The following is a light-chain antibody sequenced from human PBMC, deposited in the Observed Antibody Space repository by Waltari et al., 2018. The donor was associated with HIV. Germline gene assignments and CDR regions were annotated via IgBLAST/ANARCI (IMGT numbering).Light chain of an antibody. V-gene: IGLV1-40*01. CDR3: QSYDSSLSGWV. Sequence: QSVLTQPPSVSGAPGQRVTISCSGGSSNLGSGYDVHWYQQFPGTAPKVLIYANTNRPSGVPDRFSGSKSGYSASLVITGLQAEDDADYYCQSYDSSLSGWVFGGGTKLTVL. CDR1: SSNLGSGYD. J-gene: IGLJ3*02. CDR2: ANT.